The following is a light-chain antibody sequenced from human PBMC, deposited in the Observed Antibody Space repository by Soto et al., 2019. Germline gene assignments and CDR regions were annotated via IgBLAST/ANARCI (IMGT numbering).Light chain of an antibody. CDR2: AAS. CDR3: LQDYNYPRT. CDR1: QGIRNE. J-gene: IGKJ1*01. Sequence: AIQMTQSPSSLSASVGDRVIITCRASQGIRNETGWYQQRPGKAPNLLIYAASILQSGVPSRFSGSGSGTDFTLTISSLQPEDFATYFCLQDYNYPRTLGQGTKVEIK. V-gene: IGKV1-6*01.